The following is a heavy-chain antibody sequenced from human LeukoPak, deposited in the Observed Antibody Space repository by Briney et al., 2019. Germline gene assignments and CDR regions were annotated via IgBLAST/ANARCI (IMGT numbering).Heavy chain of an antibody. CDR3: AAGNSSSWYLIDY. V-gene: IGHV1-58*02. D-gene: IGHD6-13*01. CDR1: GFTFTSSA. Sequence: GTSVKVSCTASGFTFTSSAMQWVRQARGQRLEWIGWIVVGSGNTHYAQKFQERVTITRDMSTSTAYMELSSLRSEDTAVYYCAAGNSSSWYLIDYWGQGTLVTVSS. CDR2: IVVGSGNT. J-gene: IGHJ4*02.